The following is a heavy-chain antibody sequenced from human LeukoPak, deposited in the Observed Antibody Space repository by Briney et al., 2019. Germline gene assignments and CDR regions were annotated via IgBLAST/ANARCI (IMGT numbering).Heavy chain of an antibody. CDR2: IKPDGSEK. J-gene: IGHJ4*02. CDR3: AKGRYQLLSPFDY. V-gene: IGHV3-7*01. CDR1: GFTFSDYW. D-gene: IGHD2-2*01. Sequence: GGSLRLSCAASGFTFSDYWMTWVRPAPGKGLEWVANIKPDGSEKYYVDSVRGRFTISRDNAKNSLYLQMNSLRVEDTAVYYCAKGRYQLLSPFDYWGQGTLVTVSS.